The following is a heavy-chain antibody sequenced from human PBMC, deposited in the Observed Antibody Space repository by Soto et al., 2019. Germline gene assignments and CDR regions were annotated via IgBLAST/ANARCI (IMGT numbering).Heavy chain of an antibody. CDR2: INHSGST. CDR1: GGSFSGIY. V-gene: IGHV4-34*01. CDR3: ARGPGYSYGYSVYYYYYGMDV. D-gene: IGHD5-18*01. J-gene: IGHJ6*02. Sequence: LSLTCAVYGGSFSGIYWSWIRQPPGKGLEWIGEINHSGSTNYSPSLESRVTISLDMSNNQFSLKLSSVTAADTAVYYCARGPGYSYGYSVYYYYYGMDVWGQGTTVTVSS.